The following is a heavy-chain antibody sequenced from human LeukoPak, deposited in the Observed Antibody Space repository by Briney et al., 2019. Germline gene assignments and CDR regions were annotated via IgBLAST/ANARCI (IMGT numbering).Heavy chain of an antibody. V-gene: IGHV4-30-4*01. J-gene: IGHJ5*02. CDR2: IYYSGST. CDR1: GGSISSGDYY. CDR3: ARETGYDSAGTYNWFDP. Sequence: SQTLSLTCTVSGGSISSGDYYWSWIRQPPGKGLEWIGYIYYSGSTYYNPSLKSRVTISVDTSTNQFSLKLSSVTAADTAVYYCARETGYDSAGTYNWFDPWGQGTLVTVSS. D-gene: IGHD5-12*01.